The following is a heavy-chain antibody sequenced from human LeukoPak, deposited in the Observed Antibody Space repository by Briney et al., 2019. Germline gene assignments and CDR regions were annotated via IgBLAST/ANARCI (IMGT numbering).Heavy chain of an antibody. Sequence: SETLSLTCTVSGGSVSSAGYYWSWIRQPPGKGLEFIGYIHYSGSTNYNPSLKSRVTISVDTSKNQFSLKPSSVTAADTAVYCCARGSTLHYDILTGYYTPGPFDIWGQGTMFTVSS. CDR1: GGSVSSAGYY. J-gene: IGHJ3*02. V-gene: IGHV4-61*08. CDR2: IHYSGST. D-gene: IGHD3-9*01. CDR3: ARGSTLHYDILTGYYTPGPFDI.